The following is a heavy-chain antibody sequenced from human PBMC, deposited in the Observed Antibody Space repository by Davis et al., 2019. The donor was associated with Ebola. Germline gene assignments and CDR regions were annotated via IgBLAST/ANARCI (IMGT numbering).Heavy chain of an antibody. CDR2: IFSSGST. V-gene: IGHV4-61*08. CDR3: ARDKIYCRSSGCYGGGMDV. CDR1: GGSVSSGDYY. D-gene: IGHD2-2*01. J-gene: IGHJ6*04. Sequence: MPSETLSLTCTVSGGSVSSGDYYWSWIRQPPGKTLEWIGYIFSSGSTNSNPSLKSRVTISVDTSKNQFSLKLNSVTAADTALYYCARDKIYCRSSGCYGGGMDVWGKGTTVTVSS.